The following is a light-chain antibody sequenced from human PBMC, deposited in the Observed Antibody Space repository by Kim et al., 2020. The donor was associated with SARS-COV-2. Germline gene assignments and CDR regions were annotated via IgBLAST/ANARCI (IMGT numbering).Light chain of an antibody. Sequence: GQKITISCSGSSSNIGRSAVSWYQQVPGTAPKLLIYDNTKRPSGIPDRFSGSKSGTSATLGITGLQTGDEADYFCGTWDSSLSVSLIGAGTQLTVL. CDR2: DNT. J-gene: IGLJ2*01. V-gene: IGLV1-51*01. CDR3: GTWDSSLSVSL. CDR1: SSNIGRSA.